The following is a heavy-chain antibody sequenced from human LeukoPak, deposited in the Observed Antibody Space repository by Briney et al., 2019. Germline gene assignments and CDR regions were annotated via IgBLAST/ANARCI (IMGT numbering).Heavy chain of an antibody. J-gene: IGHJ4*02. Sequence: GGSLRLSCAAAGFTFTNNYIHWVRQAPGKGLEWVSIIFSGGDTYYTDSVKGRFTISRDNSKNTMYLQMNSLRVEDTALYYCARGQIGVAGLDCWGQGTLVTVSS. V-gene: IGHV3-53*01. D-gene: IGHD6-19*01. CDR3: ARGQIGVAGLDC. CDR1: GFTFTNNY. CDR2: IFSGGDT.